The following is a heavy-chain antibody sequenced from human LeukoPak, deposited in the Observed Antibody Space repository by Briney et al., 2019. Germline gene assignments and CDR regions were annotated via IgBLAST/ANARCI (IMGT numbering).Heavy chain of an antibody. CDR1: GYTFTGYY. D-gene: IGHD6-6*01. CDR3: ARAPIAARPAPFDY. CDR2: INPNSGGT. J-gene: IGHJ4*02. V-gene: IGHV1-2*02. Sequence: ASVKVSCKASGYTFTGYYMHWVRQAPGQGLEWMGWINPNSGGTNYAQKFQGRVTITRNTSISTAYMELSRLRSDDTAVYYCARAPIAARPAPFDYWGQGTLVTVSS.